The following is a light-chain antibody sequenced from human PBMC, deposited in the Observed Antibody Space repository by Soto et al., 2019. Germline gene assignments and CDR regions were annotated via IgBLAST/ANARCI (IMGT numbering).Light chain of an antibody. Sequence: DNQMTQSPSTLSASVGDRVTISCRASQSISSLLAWYQQKPGKAPKLLIYKASSLESGVPSRFSGSGSGTEFTLTISSLQPDDFATYYCQQYNSYSWTFGQGTKVEIK. CDR3: QQYNSYSWT. J-gene: IGKJ1*01. V-gene: IGKV1-5*03. CDR1: QSISSL. CDR2: KAS.